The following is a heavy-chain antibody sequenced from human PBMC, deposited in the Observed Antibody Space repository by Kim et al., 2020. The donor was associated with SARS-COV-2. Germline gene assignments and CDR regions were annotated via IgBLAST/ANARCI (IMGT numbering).Heavy chain of an antibody. D-gene: IGHD6-6*01. V-gene: IGHV3-64D*09. J-gene: IGHJ5*02. CDR2: ISSNGGST. CDR1: GFTFSSYA. Sequence: GGSLRLSCSASGFTFSSYAMHWVRQAPGKGLEYVSAISSNGGSTYYADSVKGRFTISRDNSKNTLYLQMSSLRAEDTAVYYCVKASLSSMAARPDLDPWGQGTLVTVSS. CDR3: VKASLSSMAARPDLDP.